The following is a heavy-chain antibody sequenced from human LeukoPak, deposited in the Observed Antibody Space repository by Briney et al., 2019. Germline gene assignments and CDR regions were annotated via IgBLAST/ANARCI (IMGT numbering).Heavy chain of an antibody. CDR2: ISGGGSSS. J-gene: IGHJ4*02. Sequence: GGSLRLSCAASGFTITTFAMSWVRQAPGKGLEWVSAISGGGSSSYFADSVKGRFTISRDKSKNTLYLQMNSLRAEDTAVYYCAKKGDNSFDYWGQGTLVTVSS. CDR1: GFTITTFA. D-gene: IGHD1-14*01. V-gene: IGHV3-23*01. CDR3: AKKGDNSFDY.